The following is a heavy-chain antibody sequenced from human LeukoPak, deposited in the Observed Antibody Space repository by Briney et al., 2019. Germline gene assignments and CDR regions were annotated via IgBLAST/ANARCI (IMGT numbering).Heavy chain of an antibody. CDR2: ISSSGGNT. CDR3: AKDPTYSNFGH. CDR1: GFTFSNAW. V-gene: IGHV3-23*01. Sequence: PGGSLRLSCAASGFTFSNAWMNWVRQAPGKGLEWVSGISSSGGNTHYVDSVKGRFTISRDNSKNTLYLQMNSLRAEDTAVYYCAKDPTYSNFGHWGQGTLVTVSS. J-gene: IGHJ1*01. D-gene: IGHD4-11*01.